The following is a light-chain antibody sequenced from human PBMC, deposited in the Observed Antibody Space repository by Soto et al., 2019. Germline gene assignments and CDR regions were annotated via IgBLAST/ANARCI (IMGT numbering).Light chain of an antibody. Sequence: QRALTQPGSVSRSARRGVSISCTGTSSDVGGYNYVSWYQQHPGKAPKLMIYDDSKRPSGVPDRFSGSKSGNTASLTISGLQAEDEADYYCCSYAGSFYVFGTGTKVTVL. CDR1: SSDVGGYNY. J-gene: IGLJ1*01. CDR2: DDS. CDR3: CSYAGSFYV. V-gene: IGLV2-11*01.